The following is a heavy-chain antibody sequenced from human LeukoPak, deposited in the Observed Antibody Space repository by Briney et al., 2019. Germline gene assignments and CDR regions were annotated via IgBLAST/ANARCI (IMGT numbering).Heavy chain of an antibody. D-gene: IGHD2-8*01. V-gene: IGHV3-48*04. CDR1: GFTFSTSS. CDR3: ASREWSFDY. Sequence: GGSLRLSCAASGFTFSTSSMNWVRQAPGKGLEWVSYISGSRSSIYYADSVKGRFTISRDNAKNSLYLQMNSLRAEDTAVYYCASREWSFDYWGQGTLVTVSS. J-gene: IGHJ4*02. CDR2: ISGSRSSI.